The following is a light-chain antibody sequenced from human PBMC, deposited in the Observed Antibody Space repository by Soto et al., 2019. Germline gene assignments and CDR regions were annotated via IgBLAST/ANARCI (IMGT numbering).Light chain of an antibody. V-gene: IGKV3-20*01. J-gene: IGKJ2*01. Sequence: EIVLTQSPGTLSLSPGERATLSCRASQSVSSSYFAWYQQKPGQAPRLLIYGASTRATGIPDRFSGSGFGTDFTLTISRLEPEDFAVYFCQRYGSSPPFTFGQGTKVEI. CDR3: QRYGSSPPFT. CDR1: QSVSSSY. CDR2: GAS.